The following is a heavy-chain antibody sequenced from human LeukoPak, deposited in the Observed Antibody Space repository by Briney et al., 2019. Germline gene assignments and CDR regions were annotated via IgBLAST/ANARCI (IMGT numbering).Heavy chain of an antibody. D-gene: IGHD6-19*01. CDR2: IYYSGST. V-gene: IGHV4-59*01. Sequence: PSETLSLTCTVSGGSISSYYWSWIRQPPGKGLKWIGYIYYSGSTNYNPSLKSRVTISVDTSKNQFSLKLSSVTAADTAVYYCARGGGWTPNYYYGMDVWGQGTTVTVSS. CDR3: ARGGGWTPNYYYGMDV. CDR1: GGSISSYY. J-gene: IGHJ6*02.